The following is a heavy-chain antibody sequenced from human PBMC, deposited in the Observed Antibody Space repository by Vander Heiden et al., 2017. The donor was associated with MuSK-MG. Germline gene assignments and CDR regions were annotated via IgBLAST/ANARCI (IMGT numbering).Heavy chain of an antibody. CDR3: ARVGRGPPNDAFDT. D-gene: IGHD1-26*01. J-gene: IGHJ3*02. V-gene: IGHV6-1*01. Sequence: QVQLQQSGPGLVKPSQPLSLTCAISGARVSSTSAAWNWIRQSPSRGLEWLGRTYYRSKWYNDYAVSVKSRITINPDTSKNQFSLQLNSVTPEDTAVYYCARVGRGPPNDAFDTWGQGTMVTVSS. CDR1: GARVSSTSAA. CDR2: TYYRSKWYN.